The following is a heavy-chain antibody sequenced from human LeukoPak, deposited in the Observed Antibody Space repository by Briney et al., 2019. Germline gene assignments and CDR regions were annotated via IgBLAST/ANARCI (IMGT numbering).Heavy chain of an antibody. V-gene: IGHV3-7*03. CDR3: VRAMDV. Sequence: GGSLRLSCAASGFTFSSYWMHWVRQAPGQGLEWVANIKQDESERYYVDSVKGRFTLSRDNAKNSLYLQMNSLRAEDTAVYYCVRAMDVWGQGTTVTVSS. CDR1: GFTFSSYW. J-gene: IGHJ6*02. CDR2: IKQDESER.